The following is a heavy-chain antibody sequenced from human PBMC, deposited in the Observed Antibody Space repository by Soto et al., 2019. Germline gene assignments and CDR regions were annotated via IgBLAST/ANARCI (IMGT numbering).Heavy chain of an antibody. D-gene: IGHD2-2*02. J-gene: IGHJ4*02. CDR3: SKWAGAVPGAIELTGTSFDY. CDR1: GFTFSSYA. Sequence: GGSLRLSCAASGFTFSSYAMSWVRQAPGKGLEWVSAISGSGGSTYYADSVKGRFTISRDNSKNTLNLQMNSLRAEDTDVYYGSKWAGAVPGAIELTGTSFDYWGQGTLVTVSS. V-gene: IGHV3-23*01. CDR2: ISGSGGST.